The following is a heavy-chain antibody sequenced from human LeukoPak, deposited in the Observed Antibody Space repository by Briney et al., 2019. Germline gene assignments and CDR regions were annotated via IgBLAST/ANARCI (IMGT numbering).Heavy chain of an antibody. CDR3: ARDRGDIVVVTRTIGSDAFDI. Sequence: ASVKVSCKASGYTFTSYGISWVRQAPGQGLEWMGWISAYNGNTNYAQKLQGRVTMTTDTSTSTAYMELRSLRSDDTAVYYCARDRGDIVVVTRTIGSDAFDIWGQGTMGTVSS. D-gene: IGHD2-21*02. CDR1: GYTFTSYG. J-gene: IGHJ3*02. V-gene: IGHV1-18*01. CDR2: ISAYNGNT.